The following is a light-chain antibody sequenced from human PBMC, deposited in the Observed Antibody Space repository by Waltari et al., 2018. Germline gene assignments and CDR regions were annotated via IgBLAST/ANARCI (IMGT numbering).Light chain of an antibody. J-gene: IGKJ4*01. CDR3: QQRSNWPLT. CDR2: DAS. CDR1: QSVSSY. Sequence: EIVLTKSPATLSLSPGERATLSCRASQSVSSYLAWYQQKPGQAPRLLIYDASNRATGIPARFSGSGSGTDFTLTISSLGPEDFAVYYCQQRSNWPLTFGGGTKVEIK. V-gene: IGKV3-11*01.